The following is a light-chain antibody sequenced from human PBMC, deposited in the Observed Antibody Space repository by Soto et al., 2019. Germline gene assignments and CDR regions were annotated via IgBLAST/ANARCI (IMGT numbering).Light chain of an antibody. CDR1: QSLSSN. J-gene: IGKJ5*01. Sequence: EIVMTQSPATLSVSPGERATLSCRASQSLSSNLAWYQQKPGQAPRLLIYGASTRATGIPARLSGSGSGTEFTLTISSLQSEDFAVYYCQQYNNWPITCGQGTRLEIK. V-gene: IGKV3D-15*01. CDR3: QQYNNWPIT. CDR2: GAS.